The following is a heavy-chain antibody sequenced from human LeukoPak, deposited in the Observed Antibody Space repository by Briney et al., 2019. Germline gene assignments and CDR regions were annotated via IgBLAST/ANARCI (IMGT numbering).Heavy chain of an antibody. Sequence: ASVKVSCKASGYTFTSYGISWVRQAPGQGLEWMGWISAYNGNTNYAQKLQGRVTMTRDTSTSTVYMELSSLRSEDTAVYYCARVSIAAAGTNVGFDYWGQGTLVTVSS. CDR1: GYTFTSYG. CDR3: ARVSIAAAGTNVGFDY. V-gene: IGHV1-18*01. J-gene: IGHJ4*02. CDR2: ISAYNGNT. D-gene: IGHD6-13*01.